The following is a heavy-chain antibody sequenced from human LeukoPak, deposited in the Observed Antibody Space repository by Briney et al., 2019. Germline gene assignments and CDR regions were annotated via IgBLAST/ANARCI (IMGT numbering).Heavy chain of an antibody. CDR3: ARRFLNSHPVYYYMDV. Sequence: GASVKVSCKASGYNFLNYGISWVRQAPGQGLEWMGWISGKTGNINYAQKFQARATVTRDTSTSTAYMELRSLRSDDTAVYFCARRFLNSHPVYYYMDVWAKGTTVIVSS. CDR1: GYNFLNYG. D-gene: IGHD2/OR15-2a*01. V-gene: IGHV1-18*01. CDR2: ISGKTGNI. J-gene: IGHJ6*03.